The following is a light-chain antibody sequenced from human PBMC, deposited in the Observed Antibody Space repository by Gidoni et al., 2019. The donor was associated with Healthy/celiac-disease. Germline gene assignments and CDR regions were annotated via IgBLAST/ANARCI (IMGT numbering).Light chain of an antibody. V-gene: IGKV1-5*01. CDR1: QSISSW. J-gene: IGKJ1*01. CDR2: DAS. Sequence: DLQIPQSPSTLSASVGDRVTITCRASQSISSWLAWYQQKPGKAPKLLIYDASSLESGVPSRFSGSGSGTEFTLTISSLQPDDFATYYCQQYNSYSPTFGQGTKVEIK. CDR3: QQYNSYSPT.